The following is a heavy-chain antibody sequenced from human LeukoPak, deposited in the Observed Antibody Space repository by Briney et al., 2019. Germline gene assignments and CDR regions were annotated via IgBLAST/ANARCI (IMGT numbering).Heavy chain of an antibody. V-gene: IGHV3-23*01. J-gene: IGHJ5*02. D-gene: IGHD6-19*01. CDR1: GFTFSTYG. Sequence: GSLRLSCAASGFTFSTYGMSWVRQAPGKGLEWVSAISGSGYSTFYADSVKGRFTISRDNSKNTLYLQMNSLRAEDTAVYYCAKVAVAAVRDWLDPWGQGTLVTVSS. CDR3: AKVAVAAVRDWLDP. CDR2: ISGSGYST.